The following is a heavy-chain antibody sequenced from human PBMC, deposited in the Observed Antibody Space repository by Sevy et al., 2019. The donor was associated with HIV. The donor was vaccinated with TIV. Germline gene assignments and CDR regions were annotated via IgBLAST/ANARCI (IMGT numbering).Heavy chain of an antibody. V-gene: IGHV3-7*03. CDR3: ARPAERYCSGGSCLREYFQH. Sequence: RGSLRLSCAASGFTFSSYWMSWVRQAPGKGLEWVANIKQDGSEKYYVDSVKGRFTISRDNAKNSLYLQMNSLRAEDTAVYYCARPAERYCSGGSCLREYFQHWGQGTLVTVSS. D-gene: IGHD2-15*01. CDR1: GFTFSSYW. CDR2: IKQDGSEK. J-gene: IGHJ1*01.